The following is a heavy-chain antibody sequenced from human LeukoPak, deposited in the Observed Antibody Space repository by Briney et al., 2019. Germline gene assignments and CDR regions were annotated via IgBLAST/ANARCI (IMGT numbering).Heavy chain of an antibody. CDR3: ARDLRFGSDSSGYYYESGAFDI. D-gene: IGHD3-22*01. CDR2: IYTSGST. CDR1: GGSISSYY. Sequence: SETLSLTCTVSGGSISSYYWSWIRQPAGKGLEWIGRIYTSGSTNYNPSLNSRVTISVDPSKNQCSLKLSSVTAADTAMYYCARDLRFGSDSSGYYYESGAFDIWGQGTMVTVSS. J-gene: IGHJ3*02. V-gene: IGHV4-4*07.